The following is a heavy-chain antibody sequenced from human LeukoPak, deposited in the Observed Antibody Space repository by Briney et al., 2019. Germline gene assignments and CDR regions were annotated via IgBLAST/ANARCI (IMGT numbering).Heavy chain of an antibody. CDR3: ARLWWELRSPGY. Sequence: GASVKVSCKASGGTFSSYAISWVRQAPGQGLEWMGGIIPIFATTNYAQKLQGRVTMTTDTSTSTAYMELRSLRSDDTAVYYCARLWWELRSPGYWGQGTLVTVSS. CDR2: IIPIFATT. J-gene: IGHJ4*02. V-gene: IGHV1-69*05. D-gene: IGHD1-26*01. CDR1: GGTFSSYA.